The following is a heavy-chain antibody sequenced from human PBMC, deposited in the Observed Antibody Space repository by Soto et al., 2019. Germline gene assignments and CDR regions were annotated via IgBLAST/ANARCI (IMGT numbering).Heavy chain of an antibody. CDR3: AKDQIRYDSSGGDFDY. CDR2: ISGSGGST. Sequence: GGSLRLSCAASGFTFSSYAMSWVRQAPGKGLEWVSAISGSGGSTYYADSVKGRFTISRDNSKNTLYLQMNSLRAEDTAVYYCAKDQIRYDSSGGDFDYWGQGTLVTVSS. CDR1: GFTFSSYA. V-gene: IGHV3-23*01. D-gene: IGHD3-22*01. J-gene: IGHJ4*02.